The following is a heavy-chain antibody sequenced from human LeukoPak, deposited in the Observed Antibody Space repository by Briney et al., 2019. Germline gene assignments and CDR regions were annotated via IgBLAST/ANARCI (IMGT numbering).Heavy chain of an antibody. D-gene: IGHD1-14*01. Sequence: GGSLRLSCAASGFSLSNYGMHWVRQAPGKGLEWVAALLYDGNTKHYADSVKGRFTISRDISKNTFYLQMNSLTAEDTAVYYCARDHRPEIQYYYMDVWGKGTTVTVSS. V-gene: IGHV3-33*01. J-gene: IGHJ6*03. CDR2: LLYDGNTK. CDR3: ARDHRPEIQYYYMDV. CDR1: GFSLSNYG.